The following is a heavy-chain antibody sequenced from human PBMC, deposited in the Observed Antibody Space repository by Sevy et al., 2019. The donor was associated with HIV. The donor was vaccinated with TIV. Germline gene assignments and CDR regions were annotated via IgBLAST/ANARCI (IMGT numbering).Heavy chain of an antibody. V-gene: IGHV4-38-2*02. CDR2: IFHSGST. D-gene: IGHD2-15*01. Sequence: SETLSLTCTVSGYSISSGYYWGWIRQPPGKGLEWIGSIFHSGSTYYNPSLKSRVTISVDTSKNQFSLKLSSVTAADTAAYYVARGELYAGGGGYCSGGSCYSGLWFDPWGQGTLVTVSS. J-gene: IGHJ5*02. CDR1: GYSISSGYY. CDR3: ARGELYAGGGGYCSGGSCYSGLWFDP.